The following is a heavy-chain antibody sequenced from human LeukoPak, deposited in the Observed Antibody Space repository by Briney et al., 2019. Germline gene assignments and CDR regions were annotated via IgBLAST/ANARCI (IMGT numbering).Heavy chain of an antibody. Sequence: PGGSLRLSCAASGFTFSSYGMHWVRQAPGKGLEWVAVIWYDGSNKYYADSVKGRFTISRDNSKNTLYLQMNSLRAEDTAVYYCARDLSTSAGPNGMDVWGQGTTVTVSS. V-gene: IGHV3-33*01. CDR3: ARDLSTSAGPNGMDV. CDR2: IWYDGSNK. J-gene: IGHJ6*02. D-gene: IGHD2-2*01. CDR1: GFTFSSYG.